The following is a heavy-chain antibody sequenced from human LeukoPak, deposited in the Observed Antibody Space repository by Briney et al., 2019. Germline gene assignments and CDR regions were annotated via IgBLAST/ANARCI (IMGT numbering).Heavy chain of an antibody. CDR3: ASSMTDAFDI. CDR1: GFTFSSYA. J-gene: IGHJ3*02. CDR2: FTSRSGTI. D-gene: IGHD2/OR15-2a*01. Sequence: GGSLRLSCAASGFTFSSYAMHWVRQAPGKGLEWVSSFTSRSGTIYYADSVKGRFTISRDNSKNTLYLQMNSLRAEDTAVYYCASSMTDAFDIWGQGTMVTVSS. V-gene: IGHV3-21*01.